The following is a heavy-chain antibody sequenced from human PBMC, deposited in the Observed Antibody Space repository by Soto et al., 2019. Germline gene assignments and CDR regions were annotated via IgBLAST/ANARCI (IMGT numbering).Heavy chain of an antibody. CDR2: ISWDSTTV. V-gene: IGHV3-9*01. CDR1: GFTFDNCA. J-gene: IGHJ5*02. D-gene: IGHD1-1*01. CDR3: VQGRYPTMATPLDH. Sequence: EVQLVESGGGLVQPGRSLRLSCSASGFTFDNCAMHWVRQAPGKGLEWVSGISWDSTTVGYADSVKGRITISRDDAKNPLYPQMNSLRREDTALYYCVQGRYPTMATPLDHWGQGTLVTVSS.